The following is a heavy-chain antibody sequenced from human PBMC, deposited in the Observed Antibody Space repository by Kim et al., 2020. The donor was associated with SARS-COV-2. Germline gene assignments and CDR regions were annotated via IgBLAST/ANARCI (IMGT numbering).Heavy chain of an antibody. D-gene: IGHD5-12*01. Sequence: GESLKISCKGSGYSFTNYWIVWVRLMPGQGLEWMGIIHPGDSDTRYSPSFQGQVTISADKSIATPFLQWSSLRASDTAIYYCARNAGSATSYYYYYHMDVWGQGTPVTVSS. J-gene: IGHJ6*02. V-gene: IGHV5-51*01. CDR2: IHPGDSDT. CDR3: ARNAGSATSYYYYYHMDV. CDR1: GYSFTNYW.